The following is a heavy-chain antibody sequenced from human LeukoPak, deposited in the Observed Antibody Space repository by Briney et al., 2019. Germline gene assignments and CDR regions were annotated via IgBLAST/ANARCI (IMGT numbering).Heavy chain of an antibody. Sequence: PGGSLRLSCAVSGFTFSSYAMNWVRQAPGKGLEWVSSISSSSSYIYYADSVKGRFTISRDNAKNSLYLQMNSLRAEDTAVYYCARVSIWEAFDIWGQGTMVTVSS. CDR1: GFTFSSYA. CDR3: ARVSIWEAFDI. V-gene: IGHV3-21*01. J-gene: IGHJ3*02. D-gene: IGHD1-26*01. CDR2: ISSSSSYI.